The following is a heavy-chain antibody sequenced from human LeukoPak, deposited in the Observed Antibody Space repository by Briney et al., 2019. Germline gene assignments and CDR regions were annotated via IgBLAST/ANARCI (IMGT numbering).Heavy chain of an antibody. CDR2: INPNSGGT. CDR3: ARGTPTTVTTDWYFDL. D-gene: IGHD4-17*01. CDR1: GYTFTVYY. J-gene: IGHJ2*01. Sequence: EASVKVSCKASGYTFTVYYMHWVRQAPGQGLEWMGWINPNSGGTNYAQKFQGWVTMTRDTSISTAYMELSRLRSDDTAVYYCARGTPTTVTTDWYFDLWGRGTLVTVSS. V-gene: IGHV1-2*04.